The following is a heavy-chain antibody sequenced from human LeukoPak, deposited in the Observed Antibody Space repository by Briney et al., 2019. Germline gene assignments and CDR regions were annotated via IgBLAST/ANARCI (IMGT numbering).Heavy chain of an antibody. CDR2: IYYSGST. D-gene: IGHD6-19*01. V-gene: IGHV4-59*08. CDR1: GGSISSYY. J-gene: IGHJ3*02. CDR3: ARGGQWLTLDAFDI. Sequence: SETLSLTCTVSGGSISSYYWSWIRQPPGKGLEWIGYIYYSGSTNYNPSLKSRVTISVDTSKNQFSLKLSSVTAADTAMYYCARGGQWLTLDAFDIWGQGTMVTVSS.